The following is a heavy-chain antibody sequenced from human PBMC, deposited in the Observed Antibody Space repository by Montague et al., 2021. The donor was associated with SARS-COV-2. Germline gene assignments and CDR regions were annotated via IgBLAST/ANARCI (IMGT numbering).Heavy chain of an antibody. D-gene: IGHD3-22*01. V-gene: IGHV3-21*01. Sequence: SLRLSCAASGFTFSSYSMNWVRQAPGKGLEWVSSSSSSSSYIYYADSVKGRFTISRDNAKNSLYLQMNSLRAEDTAVYYCAREGARNYYDSSGDAFDIWGQGTMVTVSS. CDR3: AREGARNYYDSSGDAFDI. J-gene: IGHJ3*02. CDR1: GFTFSSYS. CDR2: SSSSSSYI.